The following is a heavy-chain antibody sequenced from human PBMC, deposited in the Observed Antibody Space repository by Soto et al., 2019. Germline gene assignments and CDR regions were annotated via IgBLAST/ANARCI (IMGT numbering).Heavy chain of an antibody. J-gene: IGHJ5*02. CDR3: ARATDLFGLYCVDA. CDR2: IYTRGST. CDR1: GGSISSYY. V-gene: IGHV4-4*07. D-gene: IGHD2-8*02. Sequence: SETLSLTCTVSGGSISSYYWSWIRQSAGKGLEWIGRIYTRGSTNYNPSLKSRVTISVDTSKNHVSLKLSSVAAADTAVYYCARATDLFGLYCVDAWGQGTVVTVSS.